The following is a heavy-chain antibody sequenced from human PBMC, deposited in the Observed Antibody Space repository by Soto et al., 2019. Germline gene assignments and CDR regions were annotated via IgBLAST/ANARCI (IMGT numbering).Heavy chain of an antibody. Sequence: ASVKVSCKASGGTFSSYAISWVRQAPGQGLEWMGGIIPIFGTANYAQKFQGRVTITAGESTSTAYMELSSLRSEDTAVYYCARGFGELLPNNWFDPWGQGTLVTVSS. CDR2: IIPIFGTA. J-gene: IGHJ5*02. CDR1: GGTFSSYA. CDR3: ARGFGELLPNNWFDP. V-gene: IGHV1-69*13. D-gene: IGHD3-10*01.